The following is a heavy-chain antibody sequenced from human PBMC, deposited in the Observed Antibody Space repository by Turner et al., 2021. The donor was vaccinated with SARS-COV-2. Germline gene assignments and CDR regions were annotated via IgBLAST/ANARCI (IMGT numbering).Heavy chain of an antibody. D-gene: IGHD5-18*01. CDR2: IYYSGSS. Sequence: QLHLQESGPGLVKPSETLSLTCTVSGGSISSSSYYWGWIRQPPGKGLEWIGNIYYSGSSYYNPSLKSRVTISVDTSKNQFSLKLSSVTAADTAVYYCASYSRGYSYDEAFDYWGQGTLVTVSS. J-gene: IGHJ4*02. CDR3: ASYSRGYSYDEAFDY. V-gene: IGHV4-39*01. CDR1: GGSISSSSYY.